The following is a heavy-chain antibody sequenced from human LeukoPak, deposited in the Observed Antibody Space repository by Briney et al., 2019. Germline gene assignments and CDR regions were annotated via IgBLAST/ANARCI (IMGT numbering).Heavy chain of an antibody. CDR2: MSGRGSGGST. V-gene: IGHV3-23*01. D-gene: IGHD5-24*01. J-gene: IGHJ4*02. CDR3: AKSGYNRFDY. CDR1: GFTVSSNS. Sequence: GGSLRLSCTVSGFTVSSNSMSWVRQAPGKGLEWVSSMSGRGSGGSTYYADSVKGRFTISRDNAKSTLYLQMNSLRAEDTAVYYCAKSGYNRFDYWGQGTLVTVSS.